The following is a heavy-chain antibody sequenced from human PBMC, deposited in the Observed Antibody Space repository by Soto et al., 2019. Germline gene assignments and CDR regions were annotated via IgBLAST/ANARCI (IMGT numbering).Heavy chain of an antibody. J-gene: IGHJ4*02. CDR1: GYSFTDSW. V-gene: IGHV5-51*01. D-gene: IGHD5-12*01. CDR2: IYPDDSDT. CDR3: AKHTSSGYDPLEY. Sequence: PGESLKISCKASGYSFTDSWIGWVRLMPGKGLEWMGIIYPDDSDTKYSPSFQGQVTISADNSISTTYLQWSSLKASDTAVYYCAKHTSSGYDPLEYWGQGTLVTVSS.